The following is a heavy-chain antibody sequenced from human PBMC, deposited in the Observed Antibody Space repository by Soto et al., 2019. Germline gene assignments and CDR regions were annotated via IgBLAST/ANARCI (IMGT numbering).Heavy chain of an antibody. J-gene: IGHJ5*02. Sequence: QVQLVQSGAEVKKPGSSVKVSCKASGGTFSSYTISWVRQAPGQGLEWMGRIIPILGIANYAQKFQGRVTITADKSTSTAYMELSSLRSEDTAVYYGARAIYIAARNWFDPWGQGTLVTVSS. CDR2: IIPILGIA. V-gene: IGHV1-69*02. CDR3: ARAIYIAARNWFDP. CDR1: GGTFSSYT. D-gene: IGHD6-6*01.